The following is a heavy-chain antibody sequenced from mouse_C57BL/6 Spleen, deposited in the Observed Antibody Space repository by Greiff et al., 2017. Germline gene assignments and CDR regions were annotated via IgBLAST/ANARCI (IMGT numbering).Heavy chain of an antibody. CDR3: ARETPNWAWFAY. D-gene: IGHD4-1*01. J-gene: IGHJ3*01. Sequence: VQLQQSGPELVKPGASVKISCKASGYAFSSSWMNWVKQRPGKGLEWIGRIYPGDGDTNYNGKFKGKATLTADKSSSTAYMQLSSLTSEDSAVYFCARETPNWAWFAYWGQGTLVTVSA. CDR2: IYPGDGDT. V-gene: IGHV1-82*01. CDR1: GYAFSSSW.